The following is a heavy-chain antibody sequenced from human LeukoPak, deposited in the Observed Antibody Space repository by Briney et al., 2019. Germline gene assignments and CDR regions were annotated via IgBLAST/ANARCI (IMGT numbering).Heavy chain of an antibody. CDR2: ISGSGDST. Sequence: AGGSLRLSCAASRFTFNTYWMHWVRQAPGKGLEWVSGISGSGDSTYYADSVKGRFTISRDNSKNTLYLQMNSLIAEDTAVYYCAKSGYNRFDYWGQGTRVTVSS. J-gene: IGHJ4*02. V-gene: IGHV3-23*01. CDR1: RFTFNTYW. CDR3: AKSGYNRFDY. D-gene: IGHD5-24*01.